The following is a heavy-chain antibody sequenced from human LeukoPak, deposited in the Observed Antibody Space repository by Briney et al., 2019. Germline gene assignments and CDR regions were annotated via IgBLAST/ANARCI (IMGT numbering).Heavy chain of an antibody. D-gene: IGHD3-16*01. CDR3: VGTVMSRKYYYYGMDV. CDR1: GGSISSYY. V-gene: IGHV4-59*12. CDR2: ICYSGST. J-gene: IGHJ6*02. Sequence: SETLSLTCTVSGGSISSYYWSWIRQPPGKGLEWIGYICYSGSTNYNPSLKSRVTISVDTSKNQFSLKLSSVTAADTAVYYCVGTVMSRKYYYYGMDVWGQGTTVTVSS.